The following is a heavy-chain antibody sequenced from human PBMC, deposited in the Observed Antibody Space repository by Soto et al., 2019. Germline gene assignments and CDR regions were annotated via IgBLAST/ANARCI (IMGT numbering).Heavy chain of an antibody. Sequence: EVQLLESGGGLVQPGGSLRLSCAASGFTFSSYAMSWVRQAPGQGLEWVSAITGSGGSTFYADSVRGRFTISRDNSKNTLSLQMNSLRAEDTAVYYCAKVAAGYWYFDLWGRGTLVTVSS. CDR1: GFTFSSYA. D-gene: IGHD2-15*01. J-gene: IGHJ2*01. CDR2: ITGSGGST. V-gene: IGHV3-23*01. CDR3: AKVAAGYWYFDL.